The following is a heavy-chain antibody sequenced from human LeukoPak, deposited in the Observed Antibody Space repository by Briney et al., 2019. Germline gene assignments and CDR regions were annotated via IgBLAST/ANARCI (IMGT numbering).Heavy chain of an antibody. CDR2: IIPIFGTA. CDR3: ARVFDSGSQAYFYYMDV. D-gene: IGHD3-10*01. Sequence: SVKVSCKASGGTFSSYAISWVRQAPGQGLEWMGGIIPIFGTANYAQKFQGRVTITADKSTSTAYMELSSLRSEDTAVYYCARVFDSGSQAYFYYMDVWGKGTTVTIFS. V-gene: IGHV1-69*06. J-gene: IGHJ6*03. CDR1: GGTFSSYA.